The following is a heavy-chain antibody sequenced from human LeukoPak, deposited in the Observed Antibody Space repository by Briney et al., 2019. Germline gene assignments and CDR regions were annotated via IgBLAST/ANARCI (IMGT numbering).Heavy chain of an antibody. J-gene: IGHJ6*02. CDR1: GFIVSSNY. V-gene: IGHV3-53*01. CDR2: IYSGGTT. CDR3: ARGYYDSSGYYYYYGMDV. Sequence: GGSLRLSCAASGFIVSSNYMSWVRQAPGKGLEWVSIIYSGGTTYYADSVKGRFTISRDNSKNTLYLQMNSLRAEDTAVYYCARGYYDSSGYYYYYGMDVWGQGTTVTVSS. D-gene: IGHD3-22*01.